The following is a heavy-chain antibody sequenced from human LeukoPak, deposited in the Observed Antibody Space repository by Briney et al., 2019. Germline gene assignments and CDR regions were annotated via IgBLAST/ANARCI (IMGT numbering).Heavy chain of an antibody. CDR2: IYYSGST. CDR1: GGSISSSGYY. J-gene: IGHJ4*02. Sequence: PSETLSLTCTVSGGSISSSGYYWGWIRQPPGKGLEWIGSIYYSGSTYHNPSLKSRVTISVDTSKNQFSLKLSSVTAADTAVYYCARNRDGYNSFDYWGQGTLVTVSS. V-gene: IGHV4-39*07. D-gene: IGHD5-24*01. CDR3: ARNRDGYNSFDY.